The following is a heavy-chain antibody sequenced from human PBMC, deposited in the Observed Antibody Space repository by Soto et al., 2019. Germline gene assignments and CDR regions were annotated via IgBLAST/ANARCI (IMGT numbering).Heavy chain of an antibody. D-gene: IGHD6-13*01. V-gene: IGHV3-48*01. CDR1: GFTFSSYS. CDR2: ISSGSNTI. Sequence: EGSLRLSCAASGFTFSSYSMNWVRQAPGKGLEWVSYISSGSNTIYYADSVKGRFTISRDNAKKSLYLQMNSLRAADTAVYYCARGGAAAGSLGWFDPWGQGTLVTVSS. CDR3: ARGGAAAGSLGWFDP. J-gene: IGHJ5*02.